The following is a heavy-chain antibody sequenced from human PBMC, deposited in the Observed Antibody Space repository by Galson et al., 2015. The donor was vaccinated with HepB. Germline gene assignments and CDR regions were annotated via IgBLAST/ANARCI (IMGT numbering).Heavy chain of an antibody. J-gene: IGHJ4*02. CDR2: IYDSGST. Sequence: ETLSLTCTVSGGPISSSSYYWGWIRQPPGKGLEWIGSIYDSGSTYYNPSLKSRVTISVDTSKNQFSLKLSSVTAADTAVYYCARGYCGSTSCYNDYWGQGTLVTVSS. V-gene: IGHV4-39*01. CDR3: ARGYCGSTSCYNDY. CDR1: GGPISSSSYY. D-gene: IGHD2-2*01.